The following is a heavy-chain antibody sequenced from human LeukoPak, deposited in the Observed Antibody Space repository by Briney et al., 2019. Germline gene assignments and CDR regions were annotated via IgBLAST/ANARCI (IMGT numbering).Heavy chain of an antibody. CDR3: ASSYYYGSGSQAY. J-gene: IGHJ4*02. Sequence: PSETLSLTCAVYGGSFSGYYWSWIRQPPGKGLEWIGDINHSGGTNYNPSLKSRVTISVDTSKNQFSLKLSSVAAADTAAYYCASSYYYGSGSQAYWGQGTLVTVSS. V-gene: IGHV4-34*01. CDR2: INHSGGT. CDR1: GGSFSGYY. D-gene: IGHD3-10*01.